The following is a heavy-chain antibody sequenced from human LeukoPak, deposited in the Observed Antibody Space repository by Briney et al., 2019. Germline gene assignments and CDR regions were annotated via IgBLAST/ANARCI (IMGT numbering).Heavy chain of an antibody. Sequence: SETLSLTCTVSGGSISSYYWSWIRQPPGKGLEWIGYIYYSGSTSYNPSLKSRVTISVDTSKNQFSLKLSSVTAADTALYYCARGLGNNNFWSGLGYWGQGTLVTVSS. CDR2: IYYSGST. CDR3: ARGLGNNNFWSGLGY. J-gene: IGHJ4*02. CDR1: GGSISSYY. V-gene: IGHV4-59*01. D-gene: IGHD3-3*01.